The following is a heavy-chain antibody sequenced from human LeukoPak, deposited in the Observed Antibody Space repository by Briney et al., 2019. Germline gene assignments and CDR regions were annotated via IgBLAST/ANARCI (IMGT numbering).Heavy chain of an antibody. CDR1: GGSISSGGYS. V-gene: IGHV4-30-2*01. CDR2: IYHSGST. J-gene: IGHJ4*02. D-gene: IGHD3-3*01. Sequence: PSQTLSLTCAVSGGSISSGGYSWSWIRQPPGKGLEWIGYIYHSGSTYYNPSLKSRVTISVDTSKNQFSLKLSSVTAADTAVYYCARGPYYDFWSGYPYYFDYWGQGTLVTVSS. CDR3: ARGPYYDFWSGYPYYFDY.